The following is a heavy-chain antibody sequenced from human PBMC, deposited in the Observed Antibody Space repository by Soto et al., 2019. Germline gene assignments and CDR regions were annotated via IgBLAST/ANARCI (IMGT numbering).Heavy chain of an antibody. CDR3: ARAQGRYRMDI. CDR1: GFTFSSYW. D-gene: IGHD5-18*01. CDR2: IKQDGSEK. Sequence: EVQLVESGGGLVQPGGSLRLSCAASGFTFSSYWMSWVRQAPGKGLEWVANIKQDGSEKYYVDSVKGRFTISRDNAKNSLYLQMHSLRAEDTAVYYCARAQGRYRMDIWGQGTMVTVSS. V-gene: IGHV3-7*04. J-gene: IGHJ3*02.